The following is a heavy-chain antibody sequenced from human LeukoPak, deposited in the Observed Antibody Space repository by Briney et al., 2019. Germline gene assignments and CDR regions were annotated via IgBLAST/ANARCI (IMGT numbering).Heavy chain of an antibody. CDR2: INGDGSSS. D-gene: IGHD3-16*01. CDR3: ARTSPTSHFDF. Sequence: PGRSLRLSCAASGFTFTTYWMHWVRQAPGKGLVWVSRINGDGSSSNYADSVKGRFTISRDNARNTLYLQMNSLRAEDTALYYCARTSPTSHFDFWGQGTLVTVSS. CDR1: GFTFTTYW. V-gene: IGHV3-74*01. J-gene: IGHJ4*02.